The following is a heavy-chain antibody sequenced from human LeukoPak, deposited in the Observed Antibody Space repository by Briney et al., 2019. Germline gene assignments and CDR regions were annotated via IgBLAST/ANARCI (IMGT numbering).Heavy chain of an antibody. V-gene: IGHV3-64*01. Sequence: GGSLRLSCAASGFTFSSYAMHWVRQAPGKGLEYVSAISSNGGSTYYANSVKGRFTISRDNSKNTLYLQMGSLRAEDMAVYYCAGDPTASLAGTYGMDVWGQGTTVTVSS. J-gene: IGHJ6*02. CDR2: ISSNGGST. D-gene: IGHD6-19*01. CDR3: AGDPTASLAGTYGMDV. CDR1: GFTFSSYA.